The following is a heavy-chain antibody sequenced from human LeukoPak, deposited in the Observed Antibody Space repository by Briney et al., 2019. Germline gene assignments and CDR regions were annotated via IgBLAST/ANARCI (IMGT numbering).Heavy chain of an antibody. Sequence: GGSLRLSCAASGFTFSSKSMNWVRQAPGKGLEWVSSISSSSTYIYYADSVKGRFTISRDNAKNSLYLQMNSLRAEDTAVYYCAKERGYGDFCFDLWCQGTLVTVSS. CDR1: GFTFSSKS. CDR2: ISSSSTYI. CDR3: AKERGYGDFCFDL. D-gene: IGHD4-17*01. V-gene: IGHV3-21*01. J-gene: IGHJ5*02.